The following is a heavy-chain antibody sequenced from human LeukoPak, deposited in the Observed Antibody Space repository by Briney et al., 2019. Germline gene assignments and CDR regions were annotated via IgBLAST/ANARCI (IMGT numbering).Heavy chain of an antibody. CDR3: TTSVALLWFGELLGENDY. Sequence: RSLRLSCAASGCTFSNARMNWVRQAPGKGLEWVGRIKSKTDGGTTDYAAPVKGRFTISRDDSKNTLYLQMNSLKTEDTAVYYCTTSVALLWFGELLGENDYWGQGTLVTVSS. V-gene: IGHV3-15*01. D-gene: IGHD3-10*01. CDR1: GCTFSNAR. CDR2: IKSKTDGGTT. J-gene: IGHJ4*02.